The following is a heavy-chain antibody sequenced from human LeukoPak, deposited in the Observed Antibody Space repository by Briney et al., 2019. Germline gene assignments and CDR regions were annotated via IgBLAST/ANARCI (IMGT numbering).Heavy chain of an antibody. CDR2: SNTDGSST. V-gene: IGHV3-74*01. J-gene: IGHJ4*02. CDR3: ARGFQGGLDY. D-gene: IGHD1-26*01. Sequence: PGGSLRLSCAASGFTFSSYWMHWVRQAPGKGLVWVSRSNTDGSSTTYADSVKGRFTISRDNAKNTLYLQMNSLRAEDTAVYYCARGFQGGLDYWGQGTLVTVSS. CDR1: GFTFSSYW.